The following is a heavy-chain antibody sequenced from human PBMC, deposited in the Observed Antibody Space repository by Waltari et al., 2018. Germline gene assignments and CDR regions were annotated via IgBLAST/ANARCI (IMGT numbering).Heavy chain of an antibody. CDR1: GGSISSGSVY. V-gene: IGHV4-61*02. Sequence: QVQLQESGPGLVRPSQTLSLTCTVSGGSISSGSVYWTWIRPPAGKGREWVGHIFTSGSTKYHPSLKSRVSVSLDTSENQFSLRLSSVTAADTAVYYCARDEARYYDIMTGGGYYGLDVWGQGTTVTVSS. CDR2: IFTSGST. J-gene: IGHJ6*02. D-gene: IGHD3-9*01. CDR3: ARDEARYYDIMTGGGYYGLDV.